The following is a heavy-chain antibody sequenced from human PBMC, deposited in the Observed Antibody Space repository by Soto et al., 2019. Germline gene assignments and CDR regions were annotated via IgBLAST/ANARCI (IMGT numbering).Heavy chain of an antibody. Sequence: ASVXVSFKTSGYTFTYFYIHCVLLAPGQGLEWMGWINPKNGGTSHAQKFQGRVTMTRDSSISTVYMELNRLTSDDRAIYYCARRDSSGSFEFWGQGTLVTVYS. V-gene: IGHV1-2*02. CDR1: GYTFTYFY. CDR3: ARRDSSGSFEF. J-gene: IGHJ4*02. CDR2: INPKNGGT. D-gene: IGHD5-18*01.